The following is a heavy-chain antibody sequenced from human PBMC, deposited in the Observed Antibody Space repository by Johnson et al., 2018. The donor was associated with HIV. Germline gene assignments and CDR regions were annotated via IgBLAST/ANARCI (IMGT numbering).Heavy chain of an antibody. CDR1: GFTFSSYG. D-gene: IGHD5-24*01. CDR2: ISSDGRNN. Sequence: QVQLVESGGGVVQPGRSLRLSCAASGFTFSSYGMHWVRQAPGKGLAWVAVISSDGRNNYYVDSVKGRFTLSSDNSKNTLYLQMNSLSAEDTAVYYCARDQVVEMATIIGDDAFDIWGQGTMVTVSS. CDR3: ARDQVVEMATIIGDDAFDI. V-gene: IGHV3-30*03. J-gene: IGHJ3*02.